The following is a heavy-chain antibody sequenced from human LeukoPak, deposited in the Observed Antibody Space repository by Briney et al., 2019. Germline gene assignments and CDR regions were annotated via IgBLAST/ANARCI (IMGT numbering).Heavy chain of an antibody. CDR3: ARGPHKSSYDFWSGYPFFDY. CDR2: IYYSGST. V-gene: IGHV4-59*01. J-gene: IGHJ4*02. CDR1: GGSISSYY. D-gene: IGHD3-3*01. Sequence: KPSETLSLTCTVSGGSISSYYWSWIRQPPGKGLEWIGYIYYSGSTNYNPSLKSRVTISVDTSKNQFSLKLSSVTAANTAVYYCARGPHKSSYDFWSGYPFFDYWGQGTLVTVSS.